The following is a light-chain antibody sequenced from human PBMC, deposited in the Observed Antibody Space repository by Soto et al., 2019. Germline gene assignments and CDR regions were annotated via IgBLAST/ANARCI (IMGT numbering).Light chain of an antibody. CDR1: QSISSW. Sequence: DIQMTQSPSTLSASVGDRVTITCRASQSISSWLAWYQQKPGKTPKLLIYDASSLESGVPSRFRGSGSGTGFTPTIRSLQPDDCATYYCQQYNSYSWTFGQGTKVEIK. CDR2: DAS. CDR3: QQYNSYSWT. V-gene: IGKV1-5*01. J-gene: IGKJ1*01.